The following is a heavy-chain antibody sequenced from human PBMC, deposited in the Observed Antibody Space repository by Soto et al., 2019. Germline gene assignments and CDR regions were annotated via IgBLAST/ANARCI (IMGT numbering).Heavy chain of an antibody. CDR1: GGTFSSYA. D-gene: IGHD2-21*02. V-gene: IGHV1-69*13. Sequence: SVKVSCKASGGTFSSYAISWVRQAPGQGLEWMGGIIPIFGTANYAQKFQGRVTITADESTSTAYMELSSLRSEDTAVYYCARDRAYCGGDCYFRWFDPWGQGTLVTVSS. CDR3: ARDRAYCGGDCYFRWFDP. J-gene: IGHJ5*02. CDR2: IIPIFGTA.